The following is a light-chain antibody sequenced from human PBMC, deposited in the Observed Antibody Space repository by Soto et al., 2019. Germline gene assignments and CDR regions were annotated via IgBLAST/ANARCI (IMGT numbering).Light chain of an antibody. CDR2: DAS. CDR3: QQLFDSPIT. CDR1: QTISTW. V-gene: IGKV1-5*01. J-gene: IGKJ5*01. Sequence: DIQMTQSPSSVSASVGDRITITCRASQTISTWMAWYQQKPGKAPKLLVYDASTLESGVPSRFSATVSGTEFSLTITSLQPEDFATYYCQQLFDSPITFGQGTRLEIK.